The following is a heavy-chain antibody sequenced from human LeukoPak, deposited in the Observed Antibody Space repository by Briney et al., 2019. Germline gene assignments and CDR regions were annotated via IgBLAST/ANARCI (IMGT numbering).Heavy chain of an antibody. CDR3: ARQNDFRLYY. Sequence: GESLKISCKGSGYTFSSYWIGWVRQMPGKGLEWTGIIYPGDSDTRYSPSLQGQVTISVDTSIGTAYLQWSSLKASDTAIYYCARQNDFRLYYWGQGTLVTVSS. J-gene: IGHJ4*02. D-gene: IGHD3-3*01. CDR2: IYPGDSDT. V-gene: IGHV5-51*01. CDR1: GYTFSSYW.